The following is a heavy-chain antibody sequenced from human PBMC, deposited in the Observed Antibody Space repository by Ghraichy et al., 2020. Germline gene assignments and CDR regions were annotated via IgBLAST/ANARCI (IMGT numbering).Heavy chain of an antibody. CDR2: ISYDGSNN. Sequence: GGSLRLSCAGSGFTFRSYGMHWVRQAPHKGLEWVAVISYDGSNNYYADSVKGRFTISRDNSKNTLYLQMNSLTTEDTAVYYCAKEYSVDTPITFDYWGQGTLVTVSS. V-gene: IGHV3-30*18. CDR3: AKEYSVDTPITFDY. J-gene: IGHJ4*02. CDR1: GFTFRSYG. D-gene: IGHD5-18*01.